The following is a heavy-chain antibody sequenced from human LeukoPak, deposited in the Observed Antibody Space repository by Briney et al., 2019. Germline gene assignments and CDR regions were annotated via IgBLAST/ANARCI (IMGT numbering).Heavy chain of an antibody. CDR2: ISWDGGST. D-gene: IGHD1-14*01. Sequence: GGSLRLSCAASGFTFDDYAMHWVRQAPGKGLEWVSLISWDGGSTYYADSVKGRFTISRDNSKNSLYLQMNSLRAEDTALYYCAKGPSTHRDLYCQHWGQGTLVTVSS. CDR3: AKGPSTHRDLYCQH. CDR1: GFTFDDYA. J-gene: IGHJ1*01. V-gene: IGHV3-43D*03.